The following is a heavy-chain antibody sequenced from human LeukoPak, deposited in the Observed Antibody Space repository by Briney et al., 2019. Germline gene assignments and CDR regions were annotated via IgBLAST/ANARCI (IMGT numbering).Heavy chain of an antibody. CDR1: GYTFIDYY. CDR2: INPKSGGT. CDR3: ATTQSGFTRSLLPHGGYYLDY. D-gene: IGHD3-3*01. V-gene: IGHV1-2*02. Sequence: ASVKVSCRAAGYTFIDYYIHWVRQAPGQGLEWMGWINPKSGGTNYAQKFQGRVTMTRDTSISAAYMELSSLKFDDTAVYHCATTQSGFTRSLLPHGGYYLDYWGQGTLVTVSS. J-gene: IGHJ4*02.